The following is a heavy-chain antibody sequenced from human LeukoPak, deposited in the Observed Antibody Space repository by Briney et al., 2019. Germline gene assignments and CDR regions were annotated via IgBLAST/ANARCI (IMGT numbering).Heavy chain of an antibody. V-gene: IGHV3-30-3*01. CDR3: ARAPGQQLVAGGYYFDY. CDR2: ISYDGSNK. D-gene: IGHD6-13*01. Sequence: SGGSLRLSCAASGFTFSIYAMHWVRQAPGKGLEWVAVISYDGSNKYYADSVKGRFTISRDNSKNTLYLQMNSLRAEDTAVYYCARAPGQQLVAGGYYFDYWGQGTLVTVSS. J-gene: IGHJ4*02. CDR1: GFTFSIYA.